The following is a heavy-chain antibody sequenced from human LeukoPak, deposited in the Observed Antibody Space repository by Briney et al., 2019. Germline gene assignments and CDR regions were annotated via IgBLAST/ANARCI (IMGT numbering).Heavy chain of an antibody. CDR3: ARGKRLDY. J-gene: IGHJ4*02. CDR1: GDSMSNYF. CDR2: IFYSGST. Sequence: NPSETLSLTCTVSGDSMSNYFWSWIRQPPGKGLEWIGYIFYSGSTNYSPSLKSRVTISVDTSKNQFSLKVSFVTAADTAVYYCARGKRLDYWGQGTLVTVSS. V-gene: IGHV4-59*01.